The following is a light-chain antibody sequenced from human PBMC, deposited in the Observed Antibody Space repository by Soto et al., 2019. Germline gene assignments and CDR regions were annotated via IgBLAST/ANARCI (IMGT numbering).Light chain of an antibody. J-gene: IGLJ2*01. CDR2: DVN. CDR1: SSDVGGYNY. Sequence: QSALTQPPSASGSPGQSVTISCTGTSSDVGGYNYVSWYQQHPGRAPKLMIYDVNKRPSGVPDRFSGSKSGNTASLTVSGLQAEDEADYYCISYAGSNNLVFGGGTQLTVL. V-gene: IGLV2-8*01. CDR3: ISYAGSNNLV.